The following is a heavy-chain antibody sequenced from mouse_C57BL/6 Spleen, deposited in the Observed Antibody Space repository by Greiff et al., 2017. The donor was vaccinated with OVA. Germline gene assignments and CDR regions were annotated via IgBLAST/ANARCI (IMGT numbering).Heavy chain of an antibody. CDR3: TTRGVLTGSSFLDY. V-gene: IGHV14-1*01. J-gene: IGHJ2*01. D-gene: IGHD1-1*01. Sequence: VQLQQSGAELVRPGASVKLSCTASGFNIKDYYMHWVKQRPEQGLEWIGRIDPEDGDTESAPKFQGKGTMTAAPSSNTAYLQLSILTSEDTAVYYCTTRGVLTGSSFLDYWGQGTTLTVSA. CDR2: IDPEDGDT. CDR1: GFNIKDYY.